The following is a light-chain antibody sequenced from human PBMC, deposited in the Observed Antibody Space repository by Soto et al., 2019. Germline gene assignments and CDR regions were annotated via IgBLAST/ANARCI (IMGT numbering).Light chain of an antibody. V-gene: IGKV1-5*03. J-gene: IGKJ1*01. CDR1: QSIGYW. CDR2: KAS. Sequence: DIQMTQSPSTLSASVGDRVTITCRASQSIGYWLAWYQQKPGQAPKLLIYKASSSESGVPSRFSGSGSGTEFTLTINSLQPDDLGTYYCQQYNSYSLWTFGQGTKVEIK. CDR3: QQYNSYSLWT.